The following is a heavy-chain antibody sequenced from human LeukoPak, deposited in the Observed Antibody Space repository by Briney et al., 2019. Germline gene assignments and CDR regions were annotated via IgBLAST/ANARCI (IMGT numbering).Heavy chain of an antibody. V-gene: IGHV4-39*07. CDR3: AREQSWWFDP. CDR1: GGSISSYY. CDR2: IYYSGST. Sequence: SETLSLTCTVSGGSISSYYWGWIRQPPGKGLEWIGSIYYSGSTYYNPSLKSRVTISVDTSKNQFSLKLSSVTAADTAVYYCAREQSWWFDPWGQGTLVTVSS. J-gene: IGHJ5*02. D-gene: IGHD6-19*01.